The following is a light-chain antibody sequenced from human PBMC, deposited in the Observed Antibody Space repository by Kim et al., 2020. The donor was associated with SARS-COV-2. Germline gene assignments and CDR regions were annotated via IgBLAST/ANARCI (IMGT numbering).Light chain of an antibody. CDR1: QSISGW. V-gene: IGKV1-5*03. Sequence: DIQMTQSPSTLSASVGDRVTITCRASQSISGWLAWYQQKPGKAPKLLIYKASSLECGVPSRFSGSGSGTEFTLTISSLQPEDFATYYCQQSFTTPLLTFGGGTKVDIK. J-gene: IGKJ4*01. CDR2: KAS. CDR3: QQSFTTPLLT.